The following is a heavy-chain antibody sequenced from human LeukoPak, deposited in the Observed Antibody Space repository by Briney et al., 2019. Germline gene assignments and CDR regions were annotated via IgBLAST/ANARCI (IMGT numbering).Heavy chain of an antibody. J-gene: IGHJ4*02. Sequence: PSETLSLTCTVSGGSISSYYWSWIRQPPGKGLEWIGYIYYSGSTNYNPSLKSRVTISVDTSKNQFSLKLSSVTAADTAVYYCAGGIAAAEHFDYWGQGTLVTVSS. CDR1: GGSISSYY. CDR2: IYYSGST. CDR3: AGGIAAAEHFDY. V-gene: IGHV4-59*08. D-gene: IGHD6-13*01.